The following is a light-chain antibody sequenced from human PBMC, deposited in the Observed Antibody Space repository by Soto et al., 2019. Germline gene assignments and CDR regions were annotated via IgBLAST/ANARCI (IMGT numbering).Light chain of an antibody. CDR3: VAWDDSLNGYGV. CDR1: SSNIGSNT. J-gene: IGLJ2*01. V-gene: IGLV1-44*01. CDR2: SNN. Sequence: QSVLTQPPSASGTPGQRVTISCSGSSSNIGSNTVNWYQQLPGTAPKFVIYSNNQRPSGVPDRFSGSKSGTSASLAISGLQSEDEADYYCVAWDDSLNGYGVFGGGTKVTVL.